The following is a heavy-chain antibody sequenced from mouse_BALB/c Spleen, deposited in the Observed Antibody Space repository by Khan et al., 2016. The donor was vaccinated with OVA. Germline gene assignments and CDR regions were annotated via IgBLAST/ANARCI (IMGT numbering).Heavy chain of an antibody. Sequence: QVQLKQSGPDLVKPGASVKMSCKASGYTFTSYYIHWVKQRPGQGLEWIGWIYPGDGDTKYNEKFKDKTTLTIDKSSSTAYMLLRSLTSEDSAIYFCARRGDYDSYWYFDVWGAGTTVTVSS. V-gene: IGHV1S56*01. CDR1: GYTFTSYY. J-gene: IGHJ1*01. CDR2: IYPGDGDT. CDR3: ARRGDYDSYWYFDV. D-gene: IGHD2-4*01.